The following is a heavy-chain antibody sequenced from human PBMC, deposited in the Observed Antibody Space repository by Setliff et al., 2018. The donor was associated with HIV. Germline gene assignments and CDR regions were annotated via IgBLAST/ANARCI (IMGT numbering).Heavy chain of an antibody. D-gene: IGHD2-15*01. CDR1: GGSSSSRSYY. Sequence: SETLSLTCTVSGGSSSSRSYYWGWIRQPPGKGLEWIGSIYSSGSTYYNPSLKSRVTISVDTSKKQFSLRLSSVTAADTAVYYCARDGRHDRNRWYVTHQYFKYWGQGTLVTVLL. V-gene: IGHV4-39*07. CDR3: ARDGRHDRNRWYVTHQYFKY. CDR2: IYSSGST. J-gene: IGHJ1*01.